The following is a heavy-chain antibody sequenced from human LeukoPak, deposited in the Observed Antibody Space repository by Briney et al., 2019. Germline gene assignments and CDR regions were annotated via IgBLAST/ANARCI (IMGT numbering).Heavy chain of an antibody. CDR2: ISFDESSE. J-gene: IGHJ4*02. CDR1: GFTFSNYG. V-gene: IGHV3-30*18. CDR3: AKEVGYGSPYFDY. D-gene: IGHD5-12*01. Sequence: GGSLRLSCAASGFTFSNYGMHWVRQAPGKGLEWVALISFDESSEYYADSVKGRFSISRDNSKNTLYLQMNDARVDDTAVYYCAKEVGYGSPYFDYWGQGTLVTVSS.